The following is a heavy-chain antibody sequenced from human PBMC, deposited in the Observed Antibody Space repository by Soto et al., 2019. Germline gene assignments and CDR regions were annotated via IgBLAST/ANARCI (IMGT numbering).Heavy chain of an antibody. CDR1: GFTFSSYE. CDR2: ISSSGSTI. CDR3: ARPPWYSGSYYLY. V-gene: IGHV3-48*03. J-gene: IGHJ4*02. D-gene: IGHD1-26*01. Sequence: EVQLVESGGGLVQPGGSLRLSCAASGFTFSSYEMNWVRQAPGKGLEWVSYISSSGSTIYYADSVKGRFTISRDNAKNSLYLQMNSLRAEDTAVYYCARPPWYSGSYYLYWGQGTLVTVSS.